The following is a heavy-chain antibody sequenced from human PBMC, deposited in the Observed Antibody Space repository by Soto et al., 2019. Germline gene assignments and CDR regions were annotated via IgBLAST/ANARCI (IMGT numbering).Heavy chain of an antibody. Sequence: QVQLQQWGAGLLKPSETLSLTCAVYGGSFSGYYWSRIRQPPGKGLEWIGEINHSGSTNYNPSLKSRVTTSVDTSKNQFSLQLRSVPAADTAVYYCARVSGIYYYGMDVWGQGTTVTVSS. D-gene: IGHD3-10*01. CDR3: ARVSGIYYYGMDV. J-gene: IGHJ6*02. CDR1: GGSFSGYY. V-gene: IGHV4-34*01. CDR2: INHSGST.